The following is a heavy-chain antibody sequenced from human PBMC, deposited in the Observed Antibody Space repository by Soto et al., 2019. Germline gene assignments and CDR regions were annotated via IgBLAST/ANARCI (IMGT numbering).Heavy chain of an antibody. CDR1: GFSFSAYL. CDR3: ARDFDV. V-gene: IGHV3-7*01. J-gene: IGHJ2*01. CDR2: IKQDGSEQ. Sequence: SLRLSCEASGFSFSAYLMSWVRQAPGKGLEWVANIKQDGSEQYYVDSVKGRFTISRNNAKNSLYLQMNSLRAEDTAVFYCARDFDVWGRGTLVTVSS.